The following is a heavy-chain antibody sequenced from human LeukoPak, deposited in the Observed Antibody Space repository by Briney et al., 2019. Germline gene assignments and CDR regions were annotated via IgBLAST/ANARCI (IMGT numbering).Heavy chain of an antibody. Sequence: ASVKVSCKVSGYTLTELSMHWVRQAPGQGPEWRGGFDPEDGETIYAQKFQGRVTMTEDTSTDAAYMELSSLRSEDTAVYYCATGSRAAAGNFDYWGQGTLVTVSS. CDR3: ATGSRAAAGNFDY. CDR1: GYTLTELS. CDR2: FDPEDGET. J-gene: IGHJ4*02. D-gene: IGHD6-13*01. V-gene: IGHV1-24*01.